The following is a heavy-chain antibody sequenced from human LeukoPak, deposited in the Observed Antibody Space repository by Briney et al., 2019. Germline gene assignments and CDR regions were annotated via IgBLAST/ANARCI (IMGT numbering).Heavy chain of an antibody. CDR1: GFTFSNAW. J-gene: IGHJ4*02. V-gene: IGHV3-15*01. CDR2: IKSKTDGGTT. D-gene: IGHD3-3*01. Sequence: GGSLRLSCAASGFTFSNAWMSWVRQAPGKGLEWVGRIKSKTDGGTTDYAAPVKGRFTISRDDSKNTLYLQMNSLKTEDTAVYYCTKEGTYDFWSGRRIKTNYYCDYWGQGTLVTVSS. CDR3: TKEGTYDFWSGRRIKTNYYCDY.